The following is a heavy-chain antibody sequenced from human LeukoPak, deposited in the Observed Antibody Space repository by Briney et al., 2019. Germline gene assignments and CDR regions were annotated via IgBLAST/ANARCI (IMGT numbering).Heavy chain of an antibody. CDR1: GGSISSSNW. V-gene: IGHV4-4*02. J-gene: IGHJ4*02. D-gene: IGHD2-15*01. CDR3: ARGTIIAWQLPPQYYFDY. CDR2: IYHSGST. Sequence: KPSGTLSLTCAVSGGSISSSNWWSWVRQPPVKGLEWIGEIYHSGSTNYNPSLKSRVTISVDKSKNHFSLKLSSVTAADTAVYYCARGTIIAWQLPPQYYFDYWGQGTLVTVSS.